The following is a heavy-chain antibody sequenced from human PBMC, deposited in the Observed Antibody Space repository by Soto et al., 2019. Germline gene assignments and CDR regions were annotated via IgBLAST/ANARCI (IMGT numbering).Heavy chain of an antibody. V-gene: IGHV3-30*18. CDR1: GFTFSSYG. D-gene: IGHD2-15*01. J-gene: IGHJ4*02. Sequence: QVQLVESGGGVVQPGRSLRLSCAASGFTFSSYGMHWVRQAPGKGLEWVAVISYDGSNKYYADSVKGRFTISRDNSKNTLYLQMNSLRAEDTAVYYCAKAEDCSGGSCYSGVRGWGQGTLVTVSS. CDR3: AKAEDCSGGSCYSGVRG. CDR2: ISYDGSNK.